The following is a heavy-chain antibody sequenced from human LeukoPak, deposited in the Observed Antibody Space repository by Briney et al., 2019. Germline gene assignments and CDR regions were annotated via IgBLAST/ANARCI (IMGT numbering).Heavy chain of an antibody. CDR3: ARTRSSGWYVGY. J-gene: IGHJ4*02. D-gene: IGHD6-19*01. CDR1: GGSISSYY. V-gene: IGHV4-59*12. CDR2: IYYSGSA. Sequence: PSETLSLTCTVSGGSISSYYWSWIRQPPGKGLEWIGYIYYSGSANYNPSLKSRVTISVDTSKNQFSLKLSSVTAADTAVYYCARTRSSGWYVGYWGQGTLVTVSS.